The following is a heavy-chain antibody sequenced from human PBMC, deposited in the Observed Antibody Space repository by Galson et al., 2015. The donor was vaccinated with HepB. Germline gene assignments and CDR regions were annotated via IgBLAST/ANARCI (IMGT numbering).Heavy chain of an antibody. CDR1: GFTFDDYA. J-gene: IGHJ6*02. Sequence: SLRLSCAASGFTFDDYAMHWVRQAPGKGLEWVSGISWDSGSIGYAYSVKGRFTISRDNAKNSLYLQMNSLRAEDTALYYCAKDIGYRGYWAMGYSMDVWGQGTTVTVSS. CDR3: AKDIGYRGYWAMGYSMDV. CDR2: ISWDSGSI. D-gene: IGHD5-12*01. V-gene: IGHV3-9*01.